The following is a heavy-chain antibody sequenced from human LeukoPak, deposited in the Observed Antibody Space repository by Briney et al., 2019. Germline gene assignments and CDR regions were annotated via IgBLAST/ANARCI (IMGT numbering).Heavy chain of an antibody. V-gene: IGHV4-4*07. CDR2: FYTSGST. Sequence: SETLSLTCTVSGGSISSYYWGWIRQPAGKGLEWMGRFYTSGSTDYNPSLKSRVIISVDKSKNQFSLKLSSVSVADTAIYYCARETYMDVWGRGITVTVSS. CDR1: GGSISSYY. CDR3: ARETYMDV. J-gene: IGHJ6*04.